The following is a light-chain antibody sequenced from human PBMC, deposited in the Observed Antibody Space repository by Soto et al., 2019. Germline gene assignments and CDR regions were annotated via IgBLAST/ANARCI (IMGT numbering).Light chain of an antibody. CDR1: QSVRSN. J-gene: IGKJ5*01. V-gene: IGKV3-11*01. Sequence: VMTQSPATLSVPPGERATLSCRASQSVRSNFAWYQQRPGQAPRLLFYGASIRATGIPARFSGSGSGTDFTLTISSLEPEDFAVYYCQQRSNWPPGFGQGTRLEIK. CDR3: QQRSNWPPG. CDR2: GAS.